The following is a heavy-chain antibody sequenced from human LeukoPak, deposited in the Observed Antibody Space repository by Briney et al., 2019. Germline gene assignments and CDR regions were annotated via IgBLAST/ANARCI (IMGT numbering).Heavy chain of an antibody. D-gene: IGHD6-19*01. CDR1: GFTFSSYD. CDR3: ARVSAHSSGWSLRRYYGMDV. CDR2: IGTAGDT. Sequence: GGSLRLSCAASGFTFSSYDMHWVRHATGKGLEWVSAIGTAGDTYYPGSVKGRFTISGENAKNSLYLQMNSLRAGDTAVYYCARVSAHSSGWSLRRYYGMDVWGQGTTVTVSS. J-gene: IGHJ6*02. V-gene: IGHV3-13*01.